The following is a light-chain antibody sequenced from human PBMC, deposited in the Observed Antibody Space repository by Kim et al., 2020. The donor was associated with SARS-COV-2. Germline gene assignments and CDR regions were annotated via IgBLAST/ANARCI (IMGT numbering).Light chain of an antibody. CDR3: QTWDSSTVV. CDR1: KLEEKF. V-gene: IGLV3-1*01. J-gene: IGLJ3*02. Sequence: VSPGQADRITLSGDKLEEKFASWFQQKPGQSPVLVIYEDTKRPSGIPERISGSTSGNTATLTISGTQAMDEADYYCQTWDSSTVVFGGGTQLTVL. CDR2: EDT.